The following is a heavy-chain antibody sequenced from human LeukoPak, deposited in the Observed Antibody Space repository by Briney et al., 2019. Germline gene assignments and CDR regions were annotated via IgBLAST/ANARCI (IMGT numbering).Heavy chain of an antibody. CDR1: GFTFSSYS. D-gene: IGHD2-2*01. CDR3: ARAGEVYCSSTSCPFDY. V-gene: IGHV3-21*01. CDR2: ISSSSSYI. Sequence: GGSLRLSCAASGFTFSSYSMNWVRQAPGKGLEWVSSISSSSSYIYYADSVKGRFTISRDNAKNSLYLQMNSLRAEDTAVYYCARAGEVYCSSTSCPFDYWGQGTLVTVSS. J-gene: IGHJ4*02.